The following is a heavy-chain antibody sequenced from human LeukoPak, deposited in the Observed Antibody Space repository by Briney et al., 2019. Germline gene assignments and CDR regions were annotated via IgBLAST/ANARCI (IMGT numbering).Heavy chain of an antibody. Sequence: SETLSHTCTVSGYSISSGYYWGWIRQPPGKGLEWIGSIYHSGSTYYNPSLKSRVTISVDTSKNQFSLKLSSVTAADTAVYYCASLPGIAVAGYEPPLLYWGQGTLVTVSS. CDR1: GYSISSGYY. V-gene: IGHV4-38-2*02. J-gene: IGHJ4*02. CDR2: IYHSGST. CDR3: ASLPGIAVAGYEPPLLY. D-gene: IGHD6-19*01.